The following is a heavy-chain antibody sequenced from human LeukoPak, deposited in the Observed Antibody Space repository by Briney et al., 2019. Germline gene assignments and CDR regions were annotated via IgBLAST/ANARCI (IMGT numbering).Heavy chain of an antibody. D-gene: IGHD1-26*01. Sequence: PGGSLRLSCAASGFTFSSYWMSWVRQAPGKGLEWVANIKEDGSEKNYVDSVKGRFTISRDNAKNSLYLQLSSLRAEDTAVYYCLRGRYFDYWGQGTLVTVSS. CDR3: LRGRYFDY. V-gene: IGHV3-7*01. CDR1: GFTFSSYW. CDR2: IKEDGSEK. J-gene: IGHJ4*02.